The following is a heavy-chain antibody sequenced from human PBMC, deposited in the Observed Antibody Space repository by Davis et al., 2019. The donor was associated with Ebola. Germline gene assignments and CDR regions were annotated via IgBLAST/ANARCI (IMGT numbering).Heavy chain of an antibody. CDR3: AGLTTVVTPEGAFDI. CDR1: GYSFTSYW. V-gene: IGHV5-51*01. Sequence: KVSCKGSGYSFTSYWIGWVRQMPGKGLEWMGIIYPGDSDTRYSPSFQGQVTISADKSISTAYLQWSSLKASDTAMYYCAGLTTVVTPEGAFDIWGQGTMVTVSS. J-gene: IGHJ3*02. CDR2: IYPGDSDT. D-gene: IGHD4-23*01.